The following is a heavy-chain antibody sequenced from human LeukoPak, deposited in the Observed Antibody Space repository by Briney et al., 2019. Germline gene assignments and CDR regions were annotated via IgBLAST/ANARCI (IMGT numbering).Heavy chain of an antibody. J-gene: IGHJ5*02. CDR2: IYYSGST. CDR1: GGSISSYY. V-gene: IGHV4-59*08. CDR3: ARHFLAAPFDP. Sequence: SETLSLTCTVSGGSISSYYWSWIRQPPGKGLEWIGYIYYSGSTNYNPSLKSRVTISVDTSKSQFSLKLRSVTAADTAVYYCARHFLAAPFDPWGQGTLVTVSS. D-gene: IGHD6-6*01.